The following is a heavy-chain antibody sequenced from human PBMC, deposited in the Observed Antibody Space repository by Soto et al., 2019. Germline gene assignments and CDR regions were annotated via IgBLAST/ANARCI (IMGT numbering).Heavy chain of an antibody. CDR3: ARDGEAYCGGDCYSVDFDY. CDR2: ISSSSSTI. J-gene: IGHJ4*02. Sequence: GGSLRLSCAASGFTFSSYSMNWVRQAPGKGLEWVSYISSSSSTIYYADSVKGRFTISRDNAKNSLYLQMNSLRAEDTAVYYCARDGEAYCGGDCYSVDFDYWGQGTLVTVSS. D-gene: IGHD2-21*01. V-gene: IGHV3-48*01. CDR1: GFTFSSYS.